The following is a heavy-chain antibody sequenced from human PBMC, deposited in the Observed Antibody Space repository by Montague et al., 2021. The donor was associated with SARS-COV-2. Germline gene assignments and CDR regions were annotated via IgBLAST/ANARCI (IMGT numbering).Heavy chain of an antibody. CDR2: IYSGGDT. Sequence: SLRLSCAASGFSVSNNYMTWVRQAPGKGLEWVSFIYSGGDTYYAYSVKGRFTISRDKSKNTLFLQMNSLRAEDTAVYYCARAELQYCSRGNCYINCYGMDVWGRGTTVTVSS. J-gene: IGHJ6*02. V-gene: IGHV3-53*01. CDR1: GFSVSNNY. D-gene: IGHD2-2*02. CDR3: ARAELQYCSRGNCYINCYGMDV.